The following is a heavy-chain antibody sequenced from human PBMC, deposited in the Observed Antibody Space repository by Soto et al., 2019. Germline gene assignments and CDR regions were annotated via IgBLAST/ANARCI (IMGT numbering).Heavy chain of an antibody. CDR3: ARTNGAYADFHSGMRWFDP. V-gene: IGHV1-18*01. CDR2: ISTNLGRA. CDR1: GYTFTSYC. D-gene: IGHD3-3*01. Sequence: QVQLVQSGGEVKKPGASVKVSCKTSGYTFTSYCIRWLRQAPGQGLEWMGWISTNLGRANYGQRFLGRVTMTKDTSASTAYMELRRLRSDDTAVYYCARTNGAYADFHSGMRWFDPWGQGTLVTVSS. J-gene: IGHJ5*02.